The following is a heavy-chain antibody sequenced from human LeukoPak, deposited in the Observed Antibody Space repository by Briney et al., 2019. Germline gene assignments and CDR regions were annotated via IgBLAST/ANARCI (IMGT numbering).Heavy chain of an antibody. V-gene: IGHV4-59*04. D-gene: IGHD3-10*01. Sequence: SETLSLTCSVSGGSISSYYWSWIRQPPGKGLECIGTMDYTGSAYYNPSLKSRVTISVDTSKNQFSLKLSSVTAADTALYYCASHYYYGAGSYYNRWFDPWGQGTLVTVSS. CDR3: ASHYYYGAGSYYNRWFDP. CDR1: GGSISSYY. CDR2: MDYTGSA. J-gene: IGHJ5*02.